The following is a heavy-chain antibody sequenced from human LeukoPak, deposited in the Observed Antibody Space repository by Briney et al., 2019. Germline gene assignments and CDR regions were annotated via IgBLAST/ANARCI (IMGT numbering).Heavy chain of an antibody. CDR2: IYYSGSI. J-gene: IGHJ4*02. V-gene: IGHV4-59*01. CDR1: GGSISSYY. CDR3: ASDSSGYFWSGFDY. Sequence: PSETLSLTCTVSGGSISSYYWSWIRQPPGKGLEWIGYIYYSGSINYNPSLKSRVTISVDTSKNQCSLKLSSVTAADTAVYYCASDSSGYFWSGFDYWGQGTLVTVSS. D-gene: IGHD3-22*01.